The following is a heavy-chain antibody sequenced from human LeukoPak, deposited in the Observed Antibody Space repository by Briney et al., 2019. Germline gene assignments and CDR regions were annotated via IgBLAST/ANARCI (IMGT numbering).Heavy chain of an antibody. D-gene: IGHD5-24*01. CDR1: GFTFSSCS. CDR3: ARGTIAWAGVDY. V-gene: IGHV3-74*01. CDR2: INSDGSSI. Sequence: GGSLRLSCAASGFTFSSCSMHWVRQATGKGLVWVSRINSDGSSIIYADSVKGRFTISRDNAKNTLYLQMNSLRAEDTAVYYCARGTIAWAGVDYWGKGTLVTVSS. J-gene: IGHJ4*02.